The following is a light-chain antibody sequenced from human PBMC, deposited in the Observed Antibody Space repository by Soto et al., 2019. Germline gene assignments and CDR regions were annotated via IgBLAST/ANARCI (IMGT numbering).Light chain of an antibody. Sequence: QSALTQPASVSGSLGQSITISCTGSSSDIGGYNYVSWYQQHPGRAPKLMIFEVSNRPSGVSNRFSGSKSGNTASLTVSGLQAEDESYYYCYSYSSANTLGVFGTGTKLTVL. CDR1: SSDIGGYNY. V-gene: IGLV2-14*01. CDR2: EVS. CDR3: YSYSSANTLGV. J-gene: IGLJ1*01.